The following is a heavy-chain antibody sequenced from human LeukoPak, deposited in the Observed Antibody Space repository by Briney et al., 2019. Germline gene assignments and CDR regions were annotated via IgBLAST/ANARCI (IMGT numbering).Heavy chain of an antibody. CDR3: ARGISDSSSWYGFFDY. D-gene: IGHD6-13*01. CDR1: GFTFSSYE. V-gene: IGHV3-48*03. Sequence: GGSLRLSCAASGFTFSSYEVNWVRQTPGKGLEWVSYISSSGSTIYYADSVKGRFTISRDNAKNSLYLQMNSLRAEDTAVYYCARGISDSSSWYGFFDYWGQRALVTVSS. J-gene: IGHJ4*02. CDR2: ISSSGSTI.